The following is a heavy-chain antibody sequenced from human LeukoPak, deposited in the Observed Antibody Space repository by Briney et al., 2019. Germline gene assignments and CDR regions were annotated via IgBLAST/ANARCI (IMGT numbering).Heavy chain of an antibody. V-gene: IGHV4-39*01. D-gene: IGHD3-22*01. CDR3: ARQGDSSGYYKYYFDY. J-gene: IGHJ4*02. CDR1: GGSISSSSYY. CDR2: IYYSGST. Sequence: SETLSLTCTVSGGSISSSSYYWGWIREPPGKGLAWIGRIYYSGSTYYNPSLKSRVTISVDTSKNQFSLKLSSVTAADTAVYYCARQGDSSGYYKYYFDYWGQGTLVTVSS.